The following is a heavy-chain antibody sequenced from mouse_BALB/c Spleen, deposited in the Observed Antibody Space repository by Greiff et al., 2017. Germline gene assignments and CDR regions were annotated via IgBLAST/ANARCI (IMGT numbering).Heavy chain of an antibody. D-gene: IGHD2-1*01. CDR1: GFTFSSYT. V-gene: IGHV5-6-4*01. CDR2: ISSGGSYT. Sequence: EVQLVESGGGLVKPGGSLKLSCAASGFTFSSYTMSWVRQTPEKRLEWVATISSGGSYTYYPDSVKGRFTISRDNAKNTLYLQMSSLKSEDTAMYYCTRGGLYGNQAWFAYWGQGTLVTVSA. CDR3: TRGGLYGNQAWFAY. J-gene: IGHJ3*01.